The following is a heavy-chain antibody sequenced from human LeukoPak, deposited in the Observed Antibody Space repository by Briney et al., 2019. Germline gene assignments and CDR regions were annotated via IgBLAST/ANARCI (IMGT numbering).Heavy chain of an antibody. Sequence: GGSLRLSCAASGFTFSSYWMHWVRQAPGKGLVWVSRINNDGSNTDSADSVKGRFTISRDNAKDTLYLQMNSLRVEDAAVYYCARRDCSSGSCYLDYWGQGTLVTVSS. D-gene: IGHD2-15*01. J-gene: IGHJ4*02. CDR3: ARRDCSSGSCYLDY. CDR2: INNDGSNT. CDR1: GFTFSSYW. V-gene: IGHV3-74*01.